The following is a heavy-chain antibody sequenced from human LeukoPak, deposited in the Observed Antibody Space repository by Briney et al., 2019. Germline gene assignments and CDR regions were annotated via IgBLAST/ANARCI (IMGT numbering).Heavy chain of an antibody. V-gene: IGHV3-66*01. CDR2: IYSGGTT. CDR3: ARDRGFN. Sequence: VGSLRLSRAASGFTVSSNYMSWVRQAPGEGLEWVSVIYSGGTTNNADSVKGRFTVSRDDSKNTLYLQMNSLRVEDTAVYFCARDRGFNWGQGALGTVSS. D-gene: IGHD3-10*01. CDR1: GFTVSSNY. J-gene: IGHJ4*02.